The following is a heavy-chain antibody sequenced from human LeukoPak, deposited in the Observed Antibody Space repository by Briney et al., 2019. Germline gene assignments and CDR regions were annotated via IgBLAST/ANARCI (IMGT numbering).Heavy chain of an antibody. CDR2: ISYSGST. Sequence: PSETLSLTCTVSGGSISSYYWSWIRQPPGKRLEWIGYISYSGSTNYTPSLRSRVAISVDTSKKQFSLKLSSVTAADTAVYYCARQGTYGSQSHFDYWGQGTLVTVSS. J-gene: IGHJ4*02. CDR1: GGSISSYY. D-gene: IGHD3-10*01. CDR3: ARQGTYGSQSHFDY. V-gene: IGHV4-59*08.